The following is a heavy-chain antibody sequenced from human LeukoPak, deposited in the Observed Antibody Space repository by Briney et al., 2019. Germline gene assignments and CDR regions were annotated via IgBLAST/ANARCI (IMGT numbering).Heavy chain of an antibody. Sequence: SETLSLTCTVSGYSISSGYYWGWIRQPPGKGLEWIGSIYHSGSTYYNPSLKSRVTISVDTSKNQFSLKLSSVTAADTAVYYCVRVTESYGSGRRHNYYYYYMDVWGKGTTVTISS. CDR3: VRVTESYGSGRRHNYYYYYMDV. D-gene: IGHD3-10*01. J-gene: IGHJ6*03. CDR1: GYSISSGYY. V-gene: IGHV4-38-2*02. CDR2: IYHSGST.